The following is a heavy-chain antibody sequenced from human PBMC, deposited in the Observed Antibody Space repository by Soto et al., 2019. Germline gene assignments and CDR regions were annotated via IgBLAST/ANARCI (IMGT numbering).Heavy chain of an antibody. V-gene: IGHV1-69*06. Sequence: QVQLVQSGAEVKKPGSSVKFSCKASGGTFSSYAISWVRQAPGQGLEWMGGIIPIFGTANYAQKFQGRVTITSDKSTSTAYMELSSLRSEDTAVYYCARDPSVRPYSNYFDYWGQGTLVTVSS. CDR3: ARDPSVRPYSNYFDY. CDR1: GGTFSSYA. CDR2: IIPIFGTA. D-gene: IGHD4-4*01. J-gene: IGHJ4*02.